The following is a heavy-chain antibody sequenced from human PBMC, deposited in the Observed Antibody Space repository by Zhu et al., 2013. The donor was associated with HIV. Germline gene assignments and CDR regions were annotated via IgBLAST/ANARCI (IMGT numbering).Heavy chain of an antibody. J-gene: IGHJ3*02. V-gene: IGHV3-9*01. CDR2: ISWNSGSI. D-gene: IGHD3-16*02. CDR3: AKDRGPNIAIKNAFDI. Sequence: EVQLVESGGGLVQPGRSLRLSCAASGFTFDDYAMHWVRQAPGKGLEWVSGISWNSGSIGYADSVKGRFTISRDNAKNSLYLQMNSLRAEDTALYYCAKDRGPNIAIKNAFDIWGQGTMVTVSS. CDR1: GFTFDDYA.